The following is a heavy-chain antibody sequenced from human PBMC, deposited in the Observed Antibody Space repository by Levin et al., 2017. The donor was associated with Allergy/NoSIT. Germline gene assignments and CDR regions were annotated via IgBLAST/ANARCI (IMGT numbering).Heavy chain of an antibody. CDR1: GYSFTSYW. Sequence: GESLKISCKGSGYSFTSYWIGWVRQMPGKGLEWMGIIYPGDSDTRYSPSFQGQVTISADKSISTAYLQWSSLKASDTAMYYCARLSRKYCSGGSCYSRPAEYFQHWGQGTLVTVSS. J-gene: IGHJ1*01. CDR3: ARLSRKYCSGGSCYSRPAEYFQH. D-gene: IGHD2-15*01. V-gene: IGHV5-51*01. CDR2: IYPGDSDT.